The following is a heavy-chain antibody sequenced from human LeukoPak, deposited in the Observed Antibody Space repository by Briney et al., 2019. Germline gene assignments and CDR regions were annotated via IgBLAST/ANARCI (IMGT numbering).Heavy chain of an antibody. CDR3: AKDGDIVVVPAAMRSLYFDY. Sequence: AGGSLRLSCAASGFTFSSYAMSWVRQAPGKGLEWVSAISGSGGSTYYADSVKGRFTISRDNSKNTLYLQMNSLRAEDTAVYYCAKDGDIVVVPAAMRSLYFDYWGQGTLVTVSS. CDR2: ISGSGGST. D-gene: IGHD2-2*01. CDR1: GFTFSSYA. J-gene: IGHJ4*02. V-gene: IGHV3-23*01.